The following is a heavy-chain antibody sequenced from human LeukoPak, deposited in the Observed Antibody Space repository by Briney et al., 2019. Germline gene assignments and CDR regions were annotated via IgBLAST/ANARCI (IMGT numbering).Heavy chain of an antibody. J-gene: IGHJ4*02. CDR3: ARGVEPLAANTLAY. Sequence: GGSLRLSCAASGFTFITNDMTWVRQAPGKGLEWVSVLYSDGNIKYADSVQGRFTISRDNSKNTLYLEMNSLSRDDTAVYYCARGVEPLAANTLAYWGQGTLVTVSS. CDR1: GFTFITND. D-gene: IGHD1-14*01. CDR2: LYSDGNI. V-gene: IGHV3-53*01.